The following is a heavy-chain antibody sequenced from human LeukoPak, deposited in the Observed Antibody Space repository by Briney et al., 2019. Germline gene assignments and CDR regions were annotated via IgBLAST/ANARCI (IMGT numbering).Heavy chain of an antibody. J-gene: IGHJ4*02. V-gene: IGHV2-5*01. CDR3: VHSHVDTAFQASFDY. CDR1: GFSLSTSGVG. Sequence: KSGPTLVNPTQTLTLTCTFSGFSLSTSGVGVGWIRQPPGKALEWLALTYWNDDKRYSPSLKSRLTITKDTSINQVVLTMTNMDPVDTATYYCVHSHVDTAFQASFDYWGQGTLVTVSS. D-gene: IGHD5-18*01. CDR2: TYWNDDK.